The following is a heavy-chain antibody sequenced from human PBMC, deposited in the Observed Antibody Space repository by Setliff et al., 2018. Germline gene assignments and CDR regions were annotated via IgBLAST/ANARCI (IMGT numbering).Heavy chain of an antibody. J-gene: IGHJ4*02. CDR1: GGPISSYY. V-gene: IGHV4-59*12. CDR3: ARDLGHGGDSDY. CDR2: IYYTGST. Sequence: PSETLSLTCSVTGGPISSYYWNWVRQAPGKGPEWIGYIYYTGSTKHNPSLKSRVTMSVDTSKNQVSLKLNSVTATDTAVYYCARDLGHGGDSDYWGQGTLVTVSS. D-gene: IGHD2-21*02.